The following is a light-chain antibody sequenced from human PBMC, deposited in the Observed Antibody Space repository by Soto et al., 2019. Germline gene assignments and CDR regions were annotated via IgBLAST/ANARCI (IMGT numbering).Light chain of an antibody. CDR2: EVT. J-gene: IGLJ1*01. CDR3: CSYAGSFTFI. Sequence: QSALTQPRSVSGSPGQSVTISCTGTTSDVVAYNYVSWYQQHPGKAPKLMIYEVTKRPSGVPDRFSGSKSGNTASLTISGLQAEDEADYHCCSYAGSFTFIFGTGTKVTVL. V-gene: IGLV2-11*01. CDR1: TSDVVAYNY.